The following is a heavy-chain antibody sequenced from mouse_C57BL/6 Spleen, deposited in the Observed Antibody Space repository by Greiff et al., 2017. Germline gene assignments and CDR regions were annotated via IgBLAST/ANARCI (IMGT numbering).Heavy chain of an antibody. CDR2: IDPSDSET. Sequence: QVQLQQPGAELVRPGSSVKLSCKASGYTFTSYWMHWVKQRPIQGLEWIGNIDPSDSETHYNQKFKDKATLTVYKSSSTAYMQLSSLTSEDSAVYYCARALITTVVAGGYWGQGTLVTVSA. J-gene: IGHJ3*01. CDR3: ARALITTVVAGGY. V-gene: IGHV1-52*01. D-gene: IGHD1-1*01. CDR1: GYTFTSYW.